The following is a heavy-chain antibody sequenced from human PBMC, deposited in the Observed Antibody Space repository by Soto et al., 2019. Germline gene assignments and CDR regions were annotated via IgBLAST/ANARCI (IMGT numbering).Heavy chain of an antibody. D-gene: IGHD3-9*01. V-gene: IGHV3-23*01. Sequence: GGSLRLSCAASGFTFSSYSMAWVRQAPGTGLEWVSVITPTGDNTYYADSVKGRFIISRDNSKNTLYLQMNSLRAEDTAIYYCAKVFLTGYYNQPFDYWGQGTLVTVSS. CDR3: AKVFLTGYYNQPFDY. CDR2: ITPTGDNT. J-gene: IGHJ4*02. CDR1: GFTFSSYS.